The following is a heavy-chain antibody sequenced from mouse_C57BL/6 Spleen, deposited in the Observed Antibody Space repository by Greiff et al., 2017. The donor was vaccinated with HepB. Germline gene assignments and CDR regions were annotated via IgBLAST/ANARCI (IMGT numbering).Heavy chain of an antibody. V-gene: IGHV1-22*01. Sequence: EVQLQQSGPELAKPGASVKMSCKASGYTFTDYNMHWVKQSHGKSLEWIGYINPNNGGTSYNKKFKGKATLTVNKSSSTAYMELRSLTSEDSAVYYCAWGSKSYFDYWGQGTTLTVSS. J-gene: IGHJ2*01. CDR1: GYTFTDYN. CDR2: INPNNGGT. D-gene: IGHD1-1*01. CDR3: AWGSKSYFDY.